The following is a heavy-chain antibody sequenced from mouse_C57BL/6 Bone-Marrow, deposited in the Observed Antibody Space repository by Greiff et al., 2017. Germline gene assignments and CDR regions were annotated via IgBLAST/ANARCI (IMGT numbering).Heavy chain of an antibody. CDR3: ARRIYYGYDRYFDV. CDR1: GYSFTGYF. CDR2: INPYNGDT. D-gene: IGHD2-2*01. V-gene: IGHV1-20*01. J-gene: IGHJ1*03. Sequence: ESGYSFTGYFMNWVMQSHGKSLEWIGRINPYNGDTFYNQKFKGKATLTVDKSSSTAHMELRSLTSEDSAVYYCARRIYYGYDRYFDVWGTGTTVTVSS.